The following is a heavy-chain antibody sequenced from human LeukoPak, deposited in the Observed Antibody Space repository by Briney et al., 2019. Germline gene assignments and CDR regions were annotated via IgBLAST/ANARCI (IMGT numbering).Heavy chain of an antibody. CDR1: GFTFSSYA. D-gene: IGHD3-22*01. CDR2: ISHDGTNK. J-gene: IGHJ4*02. CDR3: ARQSISGSSLSYFDY. V-gene: IGHV3-30-3*01. Sequence: GGSLRLSCAASGFTFSSYAMHWVRQAPGKGLEWVAVISHDGTNKYCADSVKGRFTISRDNSKNTLYLQVNSLRAEDTAVYYCARQSISGSSLSYFDYWGQGTLVNVSS.